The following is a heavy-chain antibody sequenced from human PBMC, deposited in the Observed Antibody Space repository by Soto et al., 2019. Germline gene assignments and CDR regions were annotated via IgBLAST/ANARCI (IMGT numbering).Heavy chain of an antibody. J-gene: IGHJ3*02. Sequence: GESLKISCKGSGYSFTSCWISWVRQMPGKGLEWMGRIDPSDSYTNYSPSFQGHVTISADKSISTAYLQWSSLKASDTAMYYCASPLVSGYYSSALDIWGQGTMVTVSS. CDR2: IDPSDSYT. D-gene: IGHD3-22*01. CDR1: GYSFTSCW. CDR3: ASPLVSGYYSSALDI. V-gene: IGHV5-10-1*01.